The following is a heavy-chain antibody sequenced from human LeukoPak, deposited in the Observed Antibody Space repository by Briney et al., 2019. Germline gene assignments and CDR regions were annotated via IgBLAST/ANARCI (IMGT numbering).Heavy chain of an antibody. V-gene: IGHV3-48*02. J-gene: IGHJ6*02. Sequence: ESLRLSCAASGFTFSSYTMNWVRQTPGKGPEWVSYISSSSSTIYYADSVKGRFTISRDNAKNSLYLQMNSLRDEDTAVYYCARGGYCSGGSCYPAMDVWGQGTTVTVSS. CDR3: ARGGYCSGGSCYPAMDV. CDR1: GFTFSSYT. CDR2: ISSSSSTI. D-gene: IGHD2-15*01.